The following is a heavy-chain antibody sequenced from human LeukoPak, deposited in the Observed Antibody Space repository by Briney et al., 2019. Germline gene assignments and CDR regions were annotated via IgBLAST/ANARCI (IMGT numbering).Heavy chain of an antibody. V-gene: IGHV1-69*13. J-gene: IGHJ6*03. CDR3: ASQVTIFGVVITPHYYYMDV. CDR1: GGTFSSYA. Sequence: SVKLSCKASGGTFSSYAISWVRQAPGQGLEWMGGIIPIFGTANYAQKFQGRVTITADESTSTAYMELSSLRSEDTAVYYCASQVTIFGVVITPHYYYMDVWGKGTTVTVSS. D-gene: IGHD3-3*01. CDR2: IIPIFGTA.